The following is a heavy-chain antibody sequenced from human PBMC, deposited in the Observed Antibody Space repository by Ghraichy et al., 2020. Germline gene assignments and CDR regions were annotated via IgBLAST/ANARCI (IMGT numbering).Heavy chain of an antibody. J-gene: IGHJ5*02. CDR2: INHSGST. CDR3: ARGSDFWSGYPP. Sequence: SETLSLTCAVYGGSFSGYYWSWIRQPPGKGLEWIGEINHSGSTNYNPSLKSRVTISVDTSKNQFSLKLSSVTAADTAVYYCARGSDFWSGYPPWGQGTLVTISS. CDR1: GGSFSGYY. V-gene: IGHV4-34*01. D-gene: IGHD3-3*01.